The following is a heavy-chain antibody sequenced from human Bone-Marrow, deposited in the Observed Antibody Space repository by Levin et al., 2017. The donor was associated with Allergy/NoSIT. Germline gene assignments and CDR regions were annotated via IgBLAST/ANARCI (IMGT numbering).Heavy chain of an antibody. J-gene: IGHJ3*01. CDR2: ITTSGTGT. CDR3: VRYNLRAYDF. Sequence: GGSLRLSCTASGFTFNNHLMTWVRRAPGKGLHWVSTITTSGTGTYYADSVKGRFTISRDNSKNTLYLQMNNLRAEDTAIYYCVRYNLRAYDFWGQGTLVTVSS. V-gene: IGHV3-23*01. D-gene: IGHD1-1*01. CDR1: GFTFNNHL.